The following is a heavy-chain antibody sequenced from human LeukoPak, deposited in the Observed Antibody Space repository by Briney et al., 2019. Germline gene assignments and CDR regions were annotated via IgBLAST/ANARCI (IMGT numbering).Heavy chain of an antibody. CDR2: IKQDESKI. CDR1: GFTFSDYW. Sequence: PGGSLRLSCAASGFTFSDYWMSWVRQAPGKGLEWVANIKQDESKIYYVDSVKGRFTISRDNTKNSLYLQMNSLRAEDTAVYYCARDRPDYWGQGTLVTVSS. J-gene: IGHJ4*02. CDR3: ARDRPDY. V-gene: IGHV3-7*01.